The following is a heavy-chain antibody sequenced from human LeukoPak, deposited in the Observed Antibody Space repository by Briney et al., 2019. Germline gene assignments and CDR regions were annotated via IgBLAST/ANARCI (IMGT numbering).Heavy chain of an antibody. CDR2: IYNSGNT. D-gene: IGHD6-19*01. CDR1: GGSISGYY. V-gene: IGHV4-4*08. J-gene: IGHJ4*02. CDR3: ARFKAVAGTGIDY. Sequence: PSETLSLTCTVSGGSISGYYWSWIRQPPGEGLEWIGYIYNSGNTNYNPSLKSRVTISVDTSKNQFSLKLSSVTAADTAVYYCARFKAVAGTGIDYWGQGTLVTVSS.